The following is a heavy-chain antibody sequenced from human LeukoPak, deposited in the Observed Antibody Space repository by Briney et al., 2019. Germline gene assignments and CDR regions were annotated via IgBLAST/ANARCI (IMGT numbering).Heavy chain of an antibody. CDR1: GFTLNNAW. CDR2: SRRETDGGTI. D-gene: IGHD3-22*01. CDR3: TTDRYYDNSELQFQH. V-gene: IGHV3-15*01. Sequence: GGSLRLSCAASGFTLNNAWMSWVRQAPGKGLEWLGRSRRETDGGTIDYAAPVKGRFTISRDDSRNTLYLQMDSLKIEDTAVYYCTTDRYYDNSELQFQHWGQGTLVTVSS. J-gene: IGHJ1*01.